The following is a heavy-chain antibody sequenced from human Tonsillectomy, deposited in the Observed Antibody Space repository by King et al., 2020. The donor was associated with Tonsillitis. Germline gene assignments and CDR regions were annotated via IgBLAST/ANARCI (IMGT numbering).Heavy chain of an antibody. J-gene: IGHJ4*02. CDR1: GFTFSNAW. V-gene: IGHV3-15*07. CDR3: TAGGYCGGDCYSKYYFDY. Sequence: VQLVESGGGLVKPGGSLRLSCAASGFTFSNAWMNWVRQAPGKGLEWVGRIKSKTDGGTTDYAAPVKGRFTISRDESKNTLYLQMNSLKIEDTAVYHCTAGGYCGGDCYSKYYFDYWGQGTLVTVSS. D-gene: IGHD2-21*02. CDR2: IKSKTDGGTT.